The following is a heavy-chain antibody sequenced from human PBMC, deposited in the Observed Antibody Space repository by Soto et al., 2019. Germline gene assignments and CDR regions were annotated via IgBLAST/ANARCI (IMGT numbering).Heavy chain of an antibody. CDR2: INPNSGAT. J-gene: IGHJ5*02. CDR1: GYTFTGYF. CDR3: ARGAGTILAPLP. V-gene: IGHV1-2*02. Sequence: QVQLVQSGAEVKKPGASVKVSCKASGYTFTGYFMHWVRQAPGQGLEWMGWINPNSGATKYAQKFQGRVTSTRDMSINTAYMELSMLRSDDTAIYFCARGAGTILAPLPWGQGTLVTVSS.